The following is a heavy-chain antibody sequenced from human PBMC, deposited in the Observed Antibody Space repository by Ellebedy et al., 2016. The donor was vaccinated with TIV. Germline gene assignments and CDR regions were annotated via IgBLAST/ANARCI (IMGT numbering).Heavy chain of an antibody. CDR2: ISGSGGST. CDR1: GFTFSSYA. V-gene: IGHV3-23*01. Sequence: PGGSLRLSCAVSGFTFSSYAMSWVRQAPGKGLEWVSAISGSGGSTYHADSVKGRFTISRDNSKNTLYLQMNSLRAEDTAIYYCAKGGWGYSSGWRYYFDYWGQGTLVTVSS. CDR3: AKGGWGYSSGWRYYFDY. J-gene: IGHJ4*02. D-gene: IGHD6-19*01.